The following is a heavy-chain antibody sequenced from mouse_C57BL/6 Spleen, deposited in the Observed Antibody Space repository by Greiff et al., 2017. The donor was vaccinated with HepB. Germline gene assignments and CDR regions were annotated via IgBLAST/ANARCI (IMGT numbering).Heavy chain of an antibody. CDR2: IDPENGDT. CDR1: GFNIKDDY. J-gene: IGHJ3*01. Sequence: VQLKESGAELVRPGASVKLSCTASGFNIKDDYMHWVKQRPEQGLEWIGWIDPENGDTEYASKFQGKTTLTADTSSNTAYLRLSSLTSEDTAVYYCTNYEYDVAWFAYWGQGTLVTVSA. CDR3: TNYEYDVAWFAY. D-gene: IGHD2-4*01. V-gene: IGHV14-4*01.